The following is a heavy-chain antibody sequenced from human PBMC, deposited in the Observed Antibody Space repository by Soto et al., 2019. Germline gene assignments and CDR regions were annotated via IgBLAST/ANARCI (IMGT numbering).Heavy chain of an antibody. J-gene: IGHJ4*02. CDR1: GGSISGSSYY. CDR2: IYYSGSI. Sequence: QLQLQESGPGLVKPSETLSLTCTVSGGSISGSSYYWGWIRQPPGKGLEWIGSIYYSGSIYYNPSLKSRVTISVDTSKNQFSLKLSSVTAADTAVYYCARSSAVITTLDYFDYWGQGTLVTVSS. D-gene: IGHD3-22*01. V-gene: IGHV4-39*01. CDR3: ARSSAVITTLDYFDY.